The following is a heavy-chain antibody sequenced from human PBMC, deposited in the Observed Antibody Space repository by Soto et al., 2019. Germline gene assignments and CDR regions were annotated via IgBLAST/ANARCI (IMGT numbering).Heavy chain of an antibody. CDR1: GGSIDNHD. Sequence: PSETLSLTCILSGGSIDNHDWSWIRQPPWKGLEEIGHVYYSGNAKYNPSLKSRVTISAATSKNHFSLKLSSVTAADTAGYYCSMVIHCNTVGCSGSPKIWYDHWGQGTLLTVSS. CDR3: SMVIHCNTVGCSGSPKIWYDH. V-gene: IGHV4-59*11. CDR2: VYYSGNA. J-gene: IGHJ5*02. D-gene: IGHD2-15*01.